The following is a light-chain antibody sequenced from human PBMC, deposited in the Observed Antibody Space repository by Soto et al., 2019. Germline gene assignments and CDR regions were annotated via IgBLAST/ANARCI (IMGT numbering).Light chain of an antibody. CDR2: DAS. CDR3: QQFSSYPLT. J-gene: IGKJ4*01. Sequence: EIVLTQSPATLSLSPVERATLSCSSSQSVSSYLAWYQQKPGQAPRLLIYDASNRATGIPARFSGSGSGTDFTLTISSLEPEDFAVYYCQQFSSYPLTFGGGTKVDIK. V-gene: IGKV3-11*01. CDR1: QSVSSY.